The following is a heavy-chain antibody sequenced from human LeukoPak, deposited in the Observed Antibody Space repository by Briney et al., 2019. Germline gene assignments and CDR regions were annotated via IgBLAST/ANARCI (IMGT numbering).Heavy chain of an antibody. CDR1: GYTFTSYG. V-gene: IGHV1-18*01. CDR3: ARGLEVVPAAYFDY. J-gene: IGHJ4*02. CDR2: ISAYNGNT. D-gene: IGHD2-2*01. Sequence: GASVKVSCKASGYTFTSYGICWVRQAPGQGLEWMGWISAYNGNTNYAQRLQGRVTMTTDTSTSTAYMELRSLRSEDTAVYYCARGLEVVPAAYFDYWGQGTLVTVSS.